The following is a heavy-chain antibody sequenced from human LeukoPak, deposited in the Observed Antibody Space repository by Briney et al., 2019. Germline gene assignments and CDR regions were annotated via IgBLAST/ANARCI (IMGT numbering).Heavy chain of an antibody. D-gene: IGHD6-13*01. CDR3: ARVSSSSWYGKYYYYYYMDV. CDR1: GFTFSSYA. V-gene: IGHV3-23*01. CDR2: ISGSVGST. J-gene: IGHJ6*03. Sequence: GGSLRLSCAASGFTFSSYAMSWVRQAPGKGLEWVSTISGSVGSTYYADSVKGRFTISRDNAKNSLYLQMNSLRAEDTAVYYCARVSSSSWYGKYYYYYYMDVWGKGTTVTVSS.